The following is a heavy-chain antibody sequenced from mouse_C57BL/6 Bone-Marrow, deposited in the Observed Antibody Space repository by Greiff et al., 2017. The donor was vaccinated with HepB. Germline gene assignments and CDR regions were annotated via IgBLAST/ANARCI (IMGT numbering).Heavy chain of an antibody. CDR1: GYTFTDYE. D-gene: IGHD1-1*02. CDR2: IDPETGGT. J-gene: IGHJ2*01. Sequence: QVQLQHSGAELVRPGASVTLSCKASGYTFTDYEMHWVKQTPVHGLEWIGAIDPETGGTAYNQKFKGKAILTADKSSSTAYMELRSLTSEDSAVYYCPHYSYYFDYWGQGTTLTVSS. V-gene: IGHV1-15*01. CDR3: PHYSYYFDY.